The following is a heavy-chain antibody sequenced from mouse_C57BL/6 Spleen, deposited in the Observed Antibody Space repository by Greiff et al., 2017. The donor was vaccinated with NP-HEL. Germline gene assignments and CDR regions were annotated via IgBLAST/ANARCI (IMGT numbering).Heavy chain of an antibody. J-gene: IGHJ3*01. CDR2: IYPGDGDT. CDR1: GYAFSSSW. D-gene: IGHD1-1*01. Sequence: VQLQQSGPELVKPGASVKISCKASGYAFSSSWMNWVKQRPGKGLEWIGRIYPGDGDTNYNGKFKGKATLTADKASSTAYMKLSSMTSEDSAVYFCAREDTTVVGGFAYWGQGTLVTVSA. CDR3: AREDTTVVGGFAY. V-gene: IGHV1-82*01.